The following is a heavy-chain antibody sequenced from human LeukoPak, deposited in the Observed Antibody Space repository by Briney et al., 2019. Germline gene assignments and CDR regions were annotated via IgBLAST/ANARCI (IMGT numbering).Heavy chain of an antibody. CDR2: INHSGST. Sequence: PSETLSVTPAVYGGSFSGYSWCWSRQPPGKGLEWIGEINHSGSTNYNPSLKSRVTISVDTSKNQFSLKLSSVTAADTAVYYCARLRAVTRRSSWLQVCRRFENRGERTLVTVSS. D-gene: IGHD6-13*01. CDR3: ARLRAVTRRSSWLQVCRRFEN. CDR1: GGSFSGYS. J-gene: IGHJ4*02. V-gene: IGHV4-34*01.